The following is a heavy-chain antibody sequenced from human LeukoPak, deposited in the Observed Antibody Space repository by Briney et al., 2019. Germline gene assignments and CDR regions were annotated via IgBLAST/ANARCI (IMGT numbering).Heavy chain of an antibody. J-gene: IGHJ4*02. D-gene: IGHD1-26*01. CDR2: IYYSENT. Sequence: PSETLSLTCTVSGGSTSSYYWSWIRQPPGKGLEWIGYIYYSENTNYNPSLKSRVTISVDTSKNQFSLKLSSVTAADTAVYYCARERGAVPRGAFDYWGQGILVTVSS. V-gene: IGHV4-59*01. CDR3: ARERGAVPRGAFDY. CDR1: GGSTSSYY.